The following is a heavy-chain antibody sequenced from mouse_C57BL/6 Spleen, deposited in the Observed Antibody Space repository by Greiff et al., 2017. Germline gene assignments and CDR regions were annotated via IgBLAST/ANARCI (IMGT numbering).Heavy chain of an antibody. Sequence: QVQLKQPGAELVMPGASVKLSCKASGYTFTSYWMHWVKQRPGQGLEWIGEIDPSDSYTNYNQKFKGKSTLTVDKSSSTAYMQLSSLTSEDSAVYYCARGGSYYSNSYYFDYWGQGTTLTVSS. CDR2: IDPSDSYT. CDR3: ARGGSYYSNSYYFDY. CDR1: GYTFTSYW. V-gene: IGHV1-69*01. D-gene: IGHD2-5*01. J-gene: IGHJ2*01.